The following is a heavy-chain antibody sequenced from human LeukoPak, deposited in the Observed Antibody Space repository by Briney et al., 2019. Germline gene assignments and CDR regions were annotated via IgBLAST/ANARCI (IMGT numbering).Heavy chain of an antibody. V-gene: IGHV1-18*04. CDR2: ISAYNGNT. Sequence: ASVKVSCKASGYTFTSYGISWVRQAPGQGLEWMGWISAYNGNTNYAQKLQGRVTITTDTSTSTAYMELRSLRSDDTAVYYCARSGYSGYDSRYYYYYGMDVWGKGTTVTVSS. J-gene: IGHJ6*04. D-gene: IGHD5-12*01. CDR1: GYTFTSYG. CDR3: ARSGYSGYDSRYYYYYGMDV.